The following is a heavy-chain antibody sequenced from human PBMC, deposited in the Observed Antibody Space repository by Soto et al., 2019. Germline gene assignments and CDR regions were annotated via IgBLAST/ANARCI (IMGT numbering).Heavy chain of an antibody. V-gene: IGHV1-3*01. Sequence: QVQLVQSGAEVKKPGASVKVSCRASGYTFTSYGMNWVRQAPGRGLEWMGWISPGNGNTKYSQKFKGRVTIERDTSASTAYMELSGLRSEDTAVYYCARGGYFDSSNYLAYWGLGTLVTVSS. CDR1: GYTFTSYG. CDR3: ARGGYFDSSNYLAY. D-gene: IGHD3-22*01. CDR2: ISPGNGNT. J-gene: IGHJ4*02.